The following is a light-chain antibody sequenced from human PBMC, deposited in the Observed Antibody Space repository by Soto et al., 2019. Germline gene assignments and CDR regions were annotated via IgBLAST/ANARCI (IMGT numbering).Light chain of an antibody. CDR2: DDS. V-gene: IGLV3-21*02. CDR1: NIGSKS. J-gene: IGLJ3*02. Sequence: SNVVTQPPSVSVAPGQTAKITCGGNNIGSKSVHWYQQRPGQAPVLVIYDDSDRPSGIPERFSGSNSGNTATVTISSVEAGDEADYYCQVWDNVSDHWVFGGGTKLTVL. CDR3: QVWDNVSDHWV.